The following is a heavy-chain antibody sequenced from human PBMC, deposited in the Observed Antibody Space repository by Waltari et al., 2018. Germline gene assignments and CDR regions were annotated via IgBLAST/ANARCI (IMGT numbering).Heavy chain of an antibody. V-gene: IGHV3-23*01. CDR3: VKGDWGDF. CDR2: IIGSGGT. CDR1: GFTFSTLS. Sequence: EVQLLESGGGLIQPGGSLRLSCAASGFTFSTLSMNWVRQAPGEGLEWVSGIIGSGGTFYADSVKGRFTISRDNSKNILYLQMNSLRADDTAVYYCVKGDWGDFWGQGTLVTVSS. J-gene: IGHJ4*02. D-gene: IGHD7-27*01.